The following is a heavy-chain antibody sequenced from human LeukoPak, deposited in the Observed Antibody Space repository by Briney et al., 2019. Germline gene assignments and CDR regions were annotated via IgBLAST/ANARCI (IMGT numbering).Heavy chain of an antibody. D-gene: IGHD1-20*01. CDR1: GFTFSNFG. Sequence: TGGSLRLFCAGSGFTFSNFGMHWVREAPGKGLVGVALISYDGSNKYYADSVKGRFTISRDDSKNTLYLQMNSLRAEDTAVYYCAKAGNAYNWNPFDRRGQGTLVTVSS. V-gene: IGHV3-30*18. J-gene: IGHJ4*02. CDR2: ISYDGSNK. CDR3: AKAGNAYNWNPFDR.